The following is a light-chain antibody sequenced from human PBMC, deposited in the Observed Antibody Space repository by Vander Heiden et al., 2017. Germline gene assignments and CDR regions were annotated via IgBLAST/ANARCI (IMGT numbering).Light chain of an antibody. Sequence: SYELTQPPSVSVSPGQTASIPCPGDKLGARYACWYQQKPGQSAVLVIYQDSKRTSGSAERFSGSNSGNTATLTISGTKAMDEADYYCQAWDSSTPYVFGTGTKVTVL. CDR1: KLGARY. V-gene: IGLV3-1*01. CDR3: QAWDSSTPYV. CDR2: QDS. J-gene: IGLJ1*01.